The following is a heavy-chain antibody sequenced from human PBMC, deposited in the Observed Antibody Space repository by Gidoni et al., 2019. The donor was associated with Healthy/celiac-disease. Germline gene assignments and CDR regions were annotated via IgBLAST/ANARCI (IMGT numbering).Heavy chain of an antibody. CDR2: MSGSGGST. CDR1: GFTFSSSA. J-gene: IGHJ3*02. D-gene: IGHD2-2*02. Sequence: EVQLLESGGGLVQPGGSLRLSCAASGFTFSSSALSWVRQAPGKGLEWVSAMSGSGGSTYYADSVKGRFTISRDNSKNTLYLQMNSLRAEDTAVYYCAKEGYCSSTSCYNDAFDIWGQGTMVTVSS. CDR3: AKEGYCSSTSCYNDAFDI. V-gene: IGHV3-23*01.